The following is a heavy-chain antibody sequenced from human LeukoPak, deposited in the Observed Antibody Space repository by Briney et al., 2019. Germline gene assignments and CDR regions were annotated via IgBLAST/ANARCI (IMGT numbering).Heavy chain of an antibody. J-gene: IGHJ5*02. CDR3: AREVDTAMVDFGGWFDP. CDR1: GFTFSDYY. Sequence: PGGSLRLSCAASGFTFSDYYMSWIRQAPGKGLEWVSYVSSSGSTIYYADSVKGRFTISRDNAKNSLYLQMNSLRAEDTAVYYCAREVDTAMVDFGGWFDPWGQGTLVTVSS. CDR2: VSSSGSTI. V-gene: IGHV3-11*04. D-gene: IGHD5-18*01.